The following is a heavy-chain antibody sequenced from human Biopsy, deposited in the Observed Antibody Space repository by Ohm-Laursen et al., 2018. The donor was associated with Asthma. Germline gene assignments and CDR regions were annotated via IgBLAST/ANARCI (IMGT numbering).Heavy chain of an antibody. J-gene: IGHJ4*02. CDR3: AKASSSGWSAPLDY. Sequence: SLRLSCTASGCVFDDYALHWVRQTPGKGLEWVSSIIWNGARVDYADAVKGRFTISRDNAKNSLYLQMNTLKTEDTAIYFCAKASSSGWSAPLDYWGQGMLVTVSS. CDR2: IIWNGARV. D-gene: IGHD6-19*01. CDR1: GCVFDDYA. V-gene: IGHV3-9*01.